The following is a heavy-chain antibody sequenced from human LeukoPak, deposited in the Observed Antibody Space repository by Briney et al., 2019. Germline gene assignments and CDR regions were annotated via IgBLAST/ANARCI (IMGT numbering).Heavy chain of an antibody. J-gene: IGHJ3*02. D-gene: IGHD5-24*01. Sequence: GGSLRLSCAASGFTVSSNYMSWVRQAPGKGLEWVSVIYSGGSTYYADSVKGRFTISRDNSKNTLYLQMNSLRAEDTAVYYCARDIGMATTKDHAFDIWGQGTMVTVSS. CDR2: IYSGGST. V-gene: IGHV3-66*01. CDR3: ARDIGMATTKDHAFDI. CDR1: GFTVSSNY.